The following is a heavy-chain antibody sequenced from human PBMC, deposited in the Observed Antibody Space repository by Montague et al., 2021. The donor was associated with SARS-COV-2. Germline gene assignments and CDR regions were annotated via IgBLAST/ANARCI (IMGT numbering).Heavy chain of an antibody. CDR1: GFTFSSYA. CDR3: ARIQYGGYGGAFDY. J-gene: IGHJ4*02. CDR2: ISYDGSNK. Sequence: SLRLSCAASGFTFSSYAMHWVRQAPVKGLEWVAVISYDGSNKYYXDSVKGRFTISRDNSKNTLYLQMNSLRAEDTAVYYCARIQYGGYGGAFDYWGQGTLVTVSS. D-gene: IGHD5-12*01. V-gene: IGHV3-30-3*01.